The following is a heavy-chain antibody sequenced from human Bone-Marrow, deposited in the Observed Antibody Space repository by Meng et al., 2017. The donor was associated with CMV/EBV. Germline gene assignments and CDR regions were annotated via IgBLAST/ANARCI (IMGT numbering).Heavy chain of an antibody. V-gene: IGHV1-18*01. CDR1: GGIFSRYA. Sequence: ASVKVSCKASGGIFSRYAINWVRQATGQGLEWMGWISAYNGNTNYAQKLQGRVTMTTDTSTSTAYMELRSLRSDDTAVYYCARDATVAEFDPWGQGTLVTVSS. D-gene: IGHD4-23*01. CDR3: ARDATVAEFDP. CDR2: ISAYNGNT. J-gene: IGHJ5*02.